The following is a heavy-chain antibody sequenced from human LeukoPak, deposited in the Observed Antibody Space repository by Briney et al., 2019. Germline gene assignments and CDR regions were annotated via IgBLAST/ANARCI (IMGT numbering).Heavy chain of an antibody. CDR3: AKVVVPSSWYYFDY. CDR1: GFTFSSYG. CDR2: ISYDGSNK. J-gene: IGHJ4*02. V-gene: IGHV3-30*18. Sequence: GGSLRLSCAASGFTFSSYGMHWVRQAPGKGLEWVAVISYDGSNKYYADSVKGRFTISRDNSKNTLYLQMNSLRAEDTAVYYCAKVVVPSSWYYFDYWGQGTLVTVSS. D-gene: IGHD6-13*01.